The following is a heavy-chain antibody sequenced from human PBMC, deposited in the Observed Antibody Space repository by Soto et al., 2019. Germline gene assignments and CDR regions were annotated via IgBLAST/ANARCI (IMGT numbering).Heavy chain of an antibody. CDR1: GGTFSSYA. CDR2: SIPIFGTA. D-gene: IGHD5-12*01. CDR3: ARGGRDGYIELYYFDY. V-gene: IGHV1-69*01. Sequence: QVQLVQSGAEVKKPGSSVKVSCKASGGTFSSYAISWVRQAPGQGLEWMGGSIPIFGTANYAQKFQGRVTSTADESTSTAYMELSSLRSEDTAVYYCARGGRDGYIELYYFDYWGQGTLVTVSS. J-gene: IGHJ4*02.